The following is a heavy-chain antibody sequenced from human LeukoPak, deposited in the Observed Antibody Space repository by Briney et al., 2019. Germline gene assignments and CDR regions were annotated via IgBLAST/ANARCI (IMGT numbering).Heavy chain of an antibody. CDR2: ISYSGST. CDR1: GGSISGYY. J-gene: IGHJ4*02. Sequence: AESLSLTCTVSGGSISGYYWSWIRQPPGEGLEWIGYISYSGSTSSHPSLKSRVIISLEMSKSQFSLKLTSVTAADTAVYYCVRGYSGYPYYLDYWGQGTLVTVSS. CDR3: VRGYSGYPYYLDY. V-gene: IGHV4-59*08. D-gene: IGHD5-12*01.